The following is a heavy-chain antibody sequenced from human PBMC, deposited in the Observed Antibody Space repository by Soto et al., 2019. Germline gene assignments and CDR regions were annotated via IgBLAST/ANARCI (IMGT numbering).Heavy chain of an antibody. Sequence: EVQLVESGGGLVQPGGSLRLSCAASGFTFSSYSMNWVRQAPGKGLEWVSYISIGSSTIYYADSVKGRFTISRDNAKNSLYLQMNSLSAEDTAVYYCARDYCSSTSCYDVWGQGTTVTVSS. D-gene: IGHD2-2*01. CDR3: ARDYCSSTSCYDV. J-gene: IGHJ6*02. CDR2: ISIGSSTI. V-gene: IGHV3-48*01. CDR1: GFTFSSYS.